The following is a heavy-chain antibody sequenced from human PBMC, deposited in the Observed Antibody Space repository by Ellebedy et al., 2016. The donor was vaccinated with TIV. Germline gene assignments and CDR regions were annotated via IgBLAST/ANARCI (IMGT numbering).Heavy chain of an antibody. CDR1: AGTFSSYA. J-gene: IGHJ4*02. Sequence: AASVKVSCNTSAGTFSSYAISWVRQAPGQGLEWMGGIIPVFGSTTYAQKFQDRVTITADESTSTAYMDLSSLRSDDTAVYYCARGRGGHHSLDWWGQGTLVTVSS. D-gene: IGHD1-14*01. V-gene: IGHV1-69*13. CDR2: IIPVFGST. CDR3: ARGRGGHHSLDW.